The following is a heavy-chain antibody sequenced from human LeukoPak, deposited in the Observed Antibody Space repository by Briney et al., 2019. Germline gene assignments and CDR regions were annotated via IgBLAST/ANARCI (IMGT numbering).Heavy chain of an antibody. V-gene: IGHV1-2*02. CDR3: ARERGIQLPKGGIDP. D-gene: IGHD5-18*01. Sequence: ASVKVSCKASGYTFTGYYMHWVRQAPGQGLEWMGWIYPNSGATKYAQKFQGRVTMTRNTSISTAYMELSSLRSEDTAVYYCARERGIQLPKGGIDPWGQGTLVTVSS. CDR1: GYTFTGYY. CDR2: IYPNSGAT. J-gene: IGHJ5*02.